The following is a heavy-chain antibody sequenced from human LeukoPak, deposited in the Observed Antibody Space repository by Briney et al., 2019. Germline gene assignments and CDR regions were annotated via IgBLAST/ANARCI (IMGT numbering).Heavy chain of an antibody. D-gene: IGHD2-2*01. J-gene: IGHJ3*02. Sequence: GGSLRLSCAASGFTVSSNYMSWVRQAPGKGLEWVSAISGSGGSTYYADSVKGRFTISRDNSKNTLYLQMNSLRAEDTAVYYCAKDIVVVPSRSGDACDIWGQGTMVTVSS. CDR3: AKDIVVVPSRSGDACDI. CDR2: ISGSGGST. CDR1: GFTVSSNY. V-gene: IGHV3-23*01.